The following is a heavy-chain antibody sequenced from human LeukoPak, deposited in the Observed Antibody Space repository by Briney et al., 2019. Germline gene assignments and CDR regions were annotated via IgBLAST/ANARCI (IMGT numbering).Heavy chain of an antibody. CDR1: GFTVSSNY. CDR2: IYSGGST. Sequence: GGSLRLSCAASGFTVSSNYMSWVRQAPGKGLEWVSVIYSGGSTYYADSVKGRFTISRDNSKNTLYLQMNSLRAEDTAVYYCARANFYHGMDVWGQGTTVTVSS. J-gene: IGHJ6*02. CDR3: ARANFYHGMDV. V-gene: IGHV3-66*01.